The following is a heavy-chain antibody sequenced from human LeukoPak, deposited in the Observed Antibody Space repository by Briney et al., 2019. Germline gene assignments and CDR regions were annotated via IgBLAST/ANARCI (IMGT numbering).Heavy chain of an antibody. D-gene: IGHD3-22*01. CDR2: INSDGSST. CDR3: ARDLFYDSSGYYAFDY. J-gene: IGHJ4*02. CDR1: GFTFSRYW. V-gene: IGHV3-74*01. Sequence: GGSLRLSCAASGFTFSRYWMHGVRQAPGKGLVWVSRINSDGSSTVYADSVKGRFTISRDNTKNTLYMQMNSLRAEDTAVYYCARDLFYDSSGYYAFDYWGQGTLVTVSS.